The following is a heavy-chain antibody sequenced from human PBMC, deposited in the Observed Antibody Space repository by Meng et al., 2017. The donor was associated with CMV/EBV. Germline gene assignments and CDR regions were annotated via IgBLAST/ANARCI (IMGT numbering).Heavy chain of an antibody. CDR3: ARVQTGDYSYYFDY. Sequence: ASVKVSCKASGYTFTSYGISWVRQAPGQGLEWMGWISVYNGNTNYAQKFQGRVTMTTDTSTRTAYMELRSLRSDDTAVYYCARVQTGDYSYYFDYWGQGTLVTVSS. V-gene: IGHV1-18*01. CDR2: ISVYNGNT. CDR1: GYTFTSYG. J-gene: IGHJ4*02. D-gene: IGHD7-27*01.